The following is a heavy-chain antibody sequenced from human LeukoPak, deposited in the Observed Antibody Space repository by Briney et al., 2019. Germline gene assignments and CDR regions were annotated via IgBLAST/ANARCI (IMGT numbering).Heavy chain of an antibody. D-gene: IGHD6-19*01. Sequence: SETLSLTCTVYRGSFTAYYWSWIRQPAGKGLEWIGRIYTSGSTNYNPSLKSRVTISVDKSKNQFSLKLSSVTAADTAVYYCARDSSGWYGLDPWGQGTLVTVSS. J-gene: IGHJ5*02. CDR2: IYTSGST. CDR1: RGSFTAYY. V-gene: IGHV4-4*07. CDR3: ARDSSGWYGLDP.